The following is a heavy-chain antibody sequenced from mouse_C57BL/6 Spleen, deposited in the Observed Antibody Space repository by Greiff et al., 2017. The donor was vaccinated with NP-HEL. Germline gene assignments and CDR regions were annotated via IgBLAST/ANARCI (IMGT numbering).Heavy chain of an antibody. CDR3: ARRGGKGEHYYAMDY. J-gene: IGHJ4*01. Sequence: VQLKQSGPELVKPGASVKMSCKASGYTFTDYNMHWVKQSHGKSLEWIGYINPNNGGTSYNQKFKGKATLTVNKSSSTAYMELRSLTSEDSAVYYCARRGGKGEHYYAMDYWGQGTSVTVSS. CDR1: GYTFTDYN. D-gene: IGHD1-1*02. CDR2: INPNNGGT. V-gene: IGHV1-22*01.